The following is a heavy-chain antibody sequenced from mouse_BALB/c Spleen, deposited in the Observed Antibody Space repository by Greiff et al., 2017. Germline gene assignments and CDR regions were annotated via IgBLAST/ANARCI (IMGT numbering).Heavy chain of an antibody. D-gene: IGHD1-2*01. CDR1: GYTFTDYA. V-gene: IGHV1-67*01. Sequence: VQLQQSGPELVRPGVSVKISCKGSGYTFTDYAMHWVKQSHAKSLEWIGVISTYYGNTNYNQKFKGKATMTVDKSSSTAYMELARLTSEDSAIYYCARDGTTALDYWGQGTTLTVSS. J-gene: IGHJ2*01. CDR3: ARDGTTALDY. CDR2: ISTYYGNT.